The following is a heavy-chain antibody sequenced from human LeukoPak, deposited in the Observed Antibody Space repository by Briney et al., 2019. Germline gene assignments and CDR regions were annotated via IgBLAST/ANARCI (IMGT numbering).Heavy chain of an antibody. CDR2: MNPNSGNT. D-gene: IGHD6-13*01. CDR3: ARDGGSSWQHYFDY. J-gene: IGHJ4*02. V-gene: IGHV1-8*03. Sequence: ASVKVSCKASGYTFTSYDINWVRQATGQGLEWMGWMNPNSGNTGYAQKFQGRVTITRNTSISTAYMELSSLRSEDTAVYYCARDGGSSWQHYFDYWGQGTLVTVSS. CDR1: GYTFTSYD.